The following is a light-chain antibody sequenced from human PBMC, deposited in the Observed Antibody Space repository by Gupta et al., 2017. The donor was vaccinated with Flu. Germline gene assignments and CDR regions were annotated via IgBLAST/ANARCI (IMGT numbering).Light chain of an antibody. CDR1: RCNIGNKY. J-gene: IGLJ3*02. V-gene: IGLV1-51*02. CDR2: ENN. Sequence: TRCNIGNKYLAWYQQLPGTAPNHLIYENNKRPTGIPDRFSGSKSGTSATQDITGLQTGDESVYYCGTWENSLSAGVFGGETKLTVL. CDR3: GTWENSLSAGV.